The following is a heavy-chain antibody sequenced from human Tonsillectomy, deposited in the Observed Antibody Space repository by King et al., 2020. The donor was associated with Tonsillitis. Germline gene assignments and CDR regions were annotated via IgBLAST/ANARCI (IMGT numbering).Heavy chain of an antibody. Sequence: EVQRVESGGGLVQPGGSLRLSCAASGFTFSSYEMNWVRQAPGKGLEWVSNISSSGSTIYYADSVQGRLTITRDNAKNSLYLQMNSLRAEDTAVYYCAREGGGWGGYYYYYMDVWGKGTTVTVSS. J-gene: IGHJ6*03. CDR2: ISSSGSTI. D-gene: IGHD6-19*01. V-gene: IGHV3-48*03. CDR3: AREGGGWGGYYYYYMDV. CDR1: GFTFSSYE.